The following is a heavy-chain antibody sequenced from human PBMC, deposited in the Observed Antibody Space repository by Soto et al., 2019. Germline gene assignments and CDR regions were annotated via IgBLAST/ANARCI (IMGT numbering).Heavy chain of an antibody. D-gene: IGHD2-2*01. CDR1: GGSISSGYYH. V-gene: IGHV4-31*03. CDR3: ATYAEAAGGTGS. J-gene: IGHJ4*02. Sequence: QVQLQESGPGLVEPSQTLSLTCTVSGGSISSGYYHWSWVRQLPGKGLEWIGYIRVSGYTQYNPSIKSRLTISVDASNNQFSLRRTSVTAADTAVYYCATYAEAAGGTGSWGQGTLVTVSS. CDR2: IRVSGYT.